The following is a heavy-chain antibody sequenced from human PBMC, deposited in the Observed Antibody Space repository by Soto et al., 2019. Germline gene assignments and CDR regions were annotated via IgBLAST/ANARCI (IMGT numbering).Heavy chain of an antibody. J-gene: IGHJ4*02. CDR1: GYTFTNFD. V-gene: IGHV1-8*01. CDR3: ARDRFREPRNRYFDY. CDR2: MDPNTGNT. D-gene: IGHD3-10*01. Sequence: QVQLMQSGAEVKKPGASVKVSCKASGYTFTNFDVNWVRQAPGQGLEWMGRMDPNTGNTGCAQKFQGRVTMTGNASITTAYMELSSLRSEDTAVYYCARDRFREPRNRYFDYWGQGTLVTVSS.